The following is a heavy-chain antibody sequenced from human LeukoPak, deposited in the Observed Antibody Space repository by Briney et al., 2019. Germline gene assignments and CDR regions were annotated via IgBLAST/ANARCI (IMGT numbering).Heavy chain of an antibody. CDR1: GGSISGSY. Sequence: KPSETLSLTCTVSGGSISGSYWSWIRQPPGKGLEWIAYMYNSGSTNYNPSLKSRVTISIDTSKNQFSLKLSSLTAADTAIYYCARVLESYGDYGYWGQGILVTVSS. V-gene: IGHV4-59*01. D-gene: IGHD4-17*01. CDR2: MYNSGST. CDR3: ARVLESYGDYGY. J-gene: IGHJ4*02.